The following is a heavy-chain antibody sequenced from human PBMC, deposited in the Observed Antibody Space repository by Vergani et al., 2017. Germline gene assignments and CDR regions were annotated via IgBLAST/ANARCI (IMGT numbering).Heavy chain of an antibody. CDR1: GFTFSSYD. CDR3: AKSQDYYGSGRNAFDI. CDR2: IGTAGDT. J-gene: IGHJ3*02. Sequence: EVQLVESGGGLVQPGGSLRLSCAASGFTFSSYDMHWVRQATGKGLEWVSAIGTAGDTYYPGSVKGRFTISRENAKNTLYLQMNSLRAEDTAVYYCAKSQDYYGSGRNAFDIWGQGTMVTVSS. V-gene: IGHV3-13*01. D-gene: IGHD3-10*01.